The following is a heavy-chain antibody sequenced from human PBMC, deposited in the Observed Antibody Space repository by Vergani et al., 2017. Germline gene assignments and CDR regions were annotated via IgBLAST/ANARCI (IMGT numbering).Heavy chain of an antibody. D-gene: IGHD3-3*01. CDR3: AREKDYDCWSGYYTVYGRDV. J-gene: IGHJ6*04. CDR2: ISSSSSTI. V-gene: IGHV3-48*01. Sequence: EVQLVESGGGLVQPGGSLRLSCAASGFTFSSYSMHWVRQAPGKGLEWVSYISSSSSTIYYADSVKGRFTISRDNAENSLYLQMNSLRAEDPAVYYCAREKDYDCWSGYYTVYGRDVWGEGTTVTVSS. CDR1: GFTFSSYS.